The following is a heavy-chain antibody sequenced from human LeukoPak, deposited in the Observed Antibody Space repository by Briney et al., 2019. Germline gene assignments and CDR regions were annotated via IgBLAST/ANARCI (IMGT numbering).Heavy chain of an antibody. D-gene: IGHD3-10*01. CDR3: AREFWSSRSGNLQAFHV. CDR1: GGSISSGSYY. V-gene: IGHV4-61*02. J-gene: IGHJ3*01. Sequence: SETLSLTCTVSGGSISSGSYYWSWIRQPAGKGLEWIGRIYTSGSTKYNPSLKSRVTISVDTSKNQFSLKLRSVTAADTAVYYCAREFWSSRSGNLQAFHVWGQGTMVTVSS. CDR2: IYTSGST.